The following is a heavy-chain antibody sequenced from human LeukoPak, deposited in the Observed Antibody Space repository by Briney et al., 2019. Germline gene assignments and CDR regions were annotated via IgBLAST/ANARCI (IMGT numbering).Heavy chain of an antibody. J-gene: IGHJ4*02. CDR2: ISSSGTTI. V-gene: IGHV3-48*03. D-gene: IGHD3-10*01. CDR1: GFTFSRYE. CDR3: AREGGITMASFDY. Sequence: GGPLRLSCAASGFTFSRYEMNWVRQAPGKGLEWVSYISSSGTTIYYADSVKGRFTISRDNAKNSLYLQMNSLRAEDTAIYYCAREGGITMASFDYWGQGTLVTVSS.